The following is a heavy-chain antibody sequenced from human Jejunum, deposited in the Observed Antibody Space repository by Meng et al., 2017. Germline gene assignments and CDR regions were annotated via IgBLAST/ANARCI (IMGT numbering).Heavy chain of an antibody. D-gene: IGHD6-19*01. V-gene: IGHV1-2*02. CDR3: ARGGVLAGTGDTDAFDI. Sequence: ASVKVSCKASGYRFTGYFVHWVRQAPGQGLEWMALVDPNSGGTKNAQKFQGRVTMTRDTSTSTAYMELSRLTSDDTAVYYCARGGVLAGTGDTDAFDIWGQGKRVTVSS. CDR1: GYRFTGYF. J-gene: IGHJ3*02. CDR2: VDPNSGGT.